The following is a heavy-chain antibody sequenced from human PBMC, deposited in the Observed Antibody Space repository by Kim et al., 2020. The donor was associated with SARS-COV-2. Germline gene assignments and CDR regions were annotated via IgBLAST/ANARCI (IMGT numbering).Heavy chain of an antibody. D-gene: IGHD3-22*01. CDR3: AREGRYYDSSGYYLFDY. V-gene: IGHV3-33*05. J-gene: IGHJ4*01. CDR1: GFTFSSYG. CDR2: ISYDGSNK. Sequence: GGSLRLSCAASGFTFSSYGMHWVRQAPGKGLEWVAVISYDGSNKYYADSVKGRFTISRDNSKNTLYLQMNSLRAEDTAVYYCAREGRYYDSSGYYLFDY.